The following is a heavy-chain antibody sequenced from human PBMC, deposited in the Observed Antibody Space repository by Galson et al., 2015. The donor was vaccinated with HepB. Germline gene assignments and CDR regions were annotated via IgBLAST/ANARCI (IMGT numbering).Heavy chain of an antibody. Sequence: ETLSLTCTVSGGSISSYYWSWIRQPPGKGLEWIGYIYYSGSTNYNPSLKSRVTISVDTSKNQFSLKLSSVTAADTAVYYCARSGRDSNHNWFDPWGQGTLVTVSS. D-gene: IGHD3-22*01. CDR3: ARSGRDSNHNWFDP. V-gene: IGHV4-59*01. CDR1: GGSISSYY. CDR2: IYYSGST. J-gene: IGHJ5*02.